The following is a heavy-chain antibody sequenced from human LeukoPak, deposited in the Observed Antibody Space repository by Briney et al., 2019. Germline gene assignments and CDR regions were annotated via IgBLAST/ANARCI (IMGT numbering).Heavy chain of an antibody. V-gene: IGHV3-23*01. CDR2: ISATGSRP. D-gene: IGHD5-18*01. CDR1: GFTFSIYA. Sequence: PGGSLRLSCAASGFTFSIYAMSWVRQAPGKGLEWVSAISATGSRPYYADSVKGRFTISRDNSKSTLYLQLNGLRGEDTAIYYCAKDLSYGFDYWGQGTLVTVSS. CDR3: AKDLSYGFDY. J-gene: IGHJ4*02.